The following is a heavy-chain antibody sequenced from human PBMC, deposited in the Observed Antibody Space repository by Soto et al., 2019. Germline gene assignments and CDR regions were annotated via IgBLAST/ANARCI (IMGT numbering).Heavy chain of an antibody. J-gene: IGHJ4*02. CDR2: ISSSGSTI. D-gene: IGHD3-3*01. CDR3: AFFWSGPPY. CDR1: GFTFSDYY. Sequence: GCLLLACSASGFTFSDYYMSWIRQAPGKGLEWVSYISSSGSTIYYADSVKGRFTISRDNDKNSLYLQMNSLRAEDKAVYYCAFFWSGPPYWGQGTLVTVYS. V-gene: IGHV3-11*01.